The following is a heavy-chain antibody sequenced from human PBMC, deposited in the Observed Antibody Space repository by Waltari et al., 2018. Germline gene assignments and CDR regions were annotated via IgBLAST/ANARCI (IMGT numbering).Heavy chain of an antibody. Sequence: EVQLVESGGGLIQPGGSLRLSCAVSGFNVSRTYMNWVRQAPGKGLEWVSVIYGAGITYYADAVKGLFTISRDLSRNIVYLQMNNLRAEDTAIFYCATNLGIYSIYYFDFWGQGTLVTVSS. V-gene: IGHV3-53*01. CDR3: ATNLGIYSIYYFDF. CDR2: IYGAGIT. D-gene: IGHD3-10*01. CDR1: GFNVSRTY. J-gene: IGHJ4*02.